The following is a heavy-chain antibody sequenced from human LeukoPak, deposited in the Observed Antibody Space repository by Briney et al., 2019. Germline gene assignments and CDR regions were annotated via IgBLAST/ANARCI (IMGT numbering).Heavy chain of an antibody. CDR1: GLTFSSYW. Sequence: GGSLRLSCVASGLTFSSYWMSWVRQAPGKGLEWVANIKQDGGEKYYVDSVVGRFTISRDNAKNSLYLQMNSLRADDTAVYYCATNWNFDYWGQGTLVTVSS. V-gene: IGHV3-7*01. CDR2: IKQDGGEK. CDR3: ATNWNFDY. J-gene: IGHJ4*02. D-gene: IGHD1-1*01.